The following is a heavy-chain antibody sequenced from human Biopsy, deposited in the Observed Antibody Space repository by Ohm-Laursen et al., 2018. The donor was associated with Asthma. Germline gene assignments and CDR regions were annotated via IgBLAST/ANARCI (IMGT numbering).Heavy chain of an antibody. Sequence: ASVKVSCNVSGFPLTAYTFQWVRQARGLGLEWIGWIVLGSGDSNYAQKFQERVTFTRDMSTSTASMELRGLRPEDTAVYFCAAGRTSLNSESLIWGQGTLVSVSS. CDR2: IVLGSGDS. D-gene: IGHD1/OR15-1a*01. CDR1: GFPLTAYT. CDR3: AAGRTSLNSESLI. V-gene: IGHV1-58*01. J-gene: IGHJ4*02.